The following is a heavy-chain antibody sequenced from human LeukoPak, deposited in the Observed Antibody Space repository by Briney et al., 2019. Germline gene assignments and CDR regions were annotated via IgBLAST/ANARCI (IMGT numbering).Heavy chain of an antibody. CDR3: AKYVSTGWFDP. V-gene: IGHV4-59*08. D-gene: IGHD3-10*02. CDR2: IYYNRRT. CDR1: GGSISSHY. J-gene: IGHJ5*02. Sequence: PSETLSLTCTVSGGSISSHYWSWVRQPPGKGLEWIAFIYYNRRTDYNPSLKSRVSISGDPSKNQVSLTLPSVTAADTAVYHCAKYVSTGWFDPWGQGTLVTVSS.